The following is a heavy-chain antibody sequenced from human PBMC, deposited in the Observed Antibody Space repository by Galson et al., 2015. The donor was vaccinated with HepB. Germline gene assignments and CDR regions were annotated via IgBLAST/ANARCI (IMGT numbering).Heavy chain of an antibody. CDR1: GYNFTNYW. J-gene: IGHJ3*01. CDR3: ARQAIGYSSRGDGFDL. D-gene: IGHD6-19*01. CDR2: IDPVDSYT. V-gene: IGHV5-10-1*01. Sequence: QSGAEVKKPGESLRISCQGSGYNFTNYWVTWVRQMPGEGLEWMGKIDPVDSYTNYSPSFQGHVTISTDKSISTAYLQWSSLKASDTAIYYCARQAIGYSSRGDGFDLWGQGTLVTLSS.